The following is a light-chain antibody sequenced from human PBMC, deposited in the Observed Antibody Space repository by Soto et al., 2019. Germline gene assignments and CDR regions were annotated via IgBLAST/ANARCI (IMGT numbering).Light chain of an antibody. CDR1: QSITTK. Sequence: MTQSPATLSVSPGERATLSCRARQSITTKLAWYQQQPGQAPRLLIYDASTRATGIPVRFSGSGSGTEFTLTISSLQSEDVAVYYCQQYNNWPPYTFGQGTKLEIK. V-gene: IGKV3-15*01. J-gene: IGKJ2*01. CDR3: QQYNNWPPYT. CDR2: DAS.